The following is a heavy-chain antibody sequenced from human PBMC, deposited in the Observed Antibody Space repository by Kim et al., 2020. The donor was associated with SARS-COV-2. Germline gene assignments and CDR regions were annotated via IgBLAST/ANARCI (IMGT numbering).Heavy chain of an antibody. V-gene: IGHV4-59*01. J-gene: IGHJ5*02. CDR1: GGSISSYY. Sequence: SETLSLTCTVSGGSISSYYWSWIRQLPGKGLEWTGYIYYSGSTNYNPSLKSRVTISVDNSNHQFSLKLSPATAADTAVYYCARENNWFDPWGQGTLVTVSS. CDR3: ARENNWFDP. CDR2: IYYSGST.